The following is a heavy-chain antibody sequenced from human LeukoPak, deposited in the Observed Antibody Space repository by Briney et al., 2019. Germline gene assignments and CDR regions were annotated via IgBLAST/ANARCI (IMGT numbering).Heavy chain of an antibody. CDR1: GGSISSYY. CDR2: IYYSGST. D-gene: IGHD2-15*01. Sequence: KTSETLSLTCTVCGGSISSYYWSWTRQPPGKGLEWIGYIYYSGSTNYNPSLKSRVTISVDTSKNQFSLKLSSVTAADTAVYYCARGPGRAYFQHWGQGTLVTVSS. V-gene: IGHV4-59*01. CDR3: ARGPGRAYFQH. J-gene: IGHJ1*01.